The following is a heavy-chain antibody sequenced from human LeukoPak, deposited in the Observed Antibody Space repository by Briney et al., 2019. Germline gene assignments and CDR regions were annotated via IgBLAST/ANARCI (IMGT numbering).Heavy chain of an antibody. J-gene: IGHJ4*02. D-gene: IGHD3-22*01. CDR1: GYTFTSYY. CDR2: INPSGGST. Sequence: ASVKVSCKASGYTFTSYYMHWVRQAPGQGLEWMGIINPSGGSTSYAQKFQGRVTMTRDTSTSTAYMELSSLRSEDTAVYYCARDPYYYNSSGYFDYWGQGTLVTVSS. CDR3: ARDPYYYNSSGYFDY. V-gene: IGHV1-46*01.